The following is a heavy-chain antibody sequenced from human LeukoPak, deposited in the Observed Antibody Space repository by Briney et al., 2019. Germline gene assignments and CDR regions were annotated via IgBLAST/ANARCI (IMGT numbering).Heavy chain of an antibody. CDR1: GFTFSSYA. J-gene: IGHJ4*02. Sequence: PGGSLRLSCAASGFTFSSYAMHWVRQAPGKGLEYVSAISTNGGSTYYANSVKGRFTISRDNSKNTLYLQMGSLRAEDMAVYYCARPAAAGTILYYFDYWGQGTLVTASS. D-gene: IGHD6-13*01. V-gene: IGHV3-64*01. CDR3: ARPAAAGTILYYFDY. CDR2: ISTNGGST.